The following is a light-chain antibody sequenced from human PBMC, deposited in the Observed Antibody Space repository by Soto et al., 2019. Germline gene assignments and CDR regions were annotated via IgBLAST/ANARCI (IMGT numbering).Light chain of an antibody. CDR3: HQYGSSPWT. J-gene: IGKJ1*01. V-gene: IGKV3-20*01. CDR1: QTVTSSH. Sequence: ENVLTQSPGTLSLSPGERVTLSCRASQTVTSSHLAWYQQIPGQAPRLLIYAASSRATGIPDRFGGSGSGTDFTLTINRLEPEDFAIYYCHQYGSSPWTFGQGTKVEI. CDR2: AAS.